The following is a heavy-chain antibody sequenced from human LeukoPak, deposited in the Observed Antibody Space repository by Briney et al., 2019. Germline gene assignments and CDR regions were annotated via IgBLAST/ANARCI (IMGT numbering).Heavy chain of an antibody. Sequence: ASVNVSCKASAYTFTGYYMHWVRQAPGQGLEWMGWINPNSGGTNYAQHFQGRVTMTRDTSISTGYMELNSLRSDDTAVYYCARGGTSSNNYFVYWGQGTLVTVSS. J-gene: IGHJ4*02. D-gene: IGHD1-7*01. V-gene: IGHV1-2*02. CDR1: AYTFTGYY. CDR2: INPNSGGT. CDR3: ARGGTSSNNYFVY.